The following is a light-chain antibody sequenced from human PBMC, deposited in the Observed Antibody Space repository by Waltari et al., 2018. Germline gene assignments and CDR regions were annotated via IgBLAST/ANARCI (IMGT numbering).Light chain of an antibody. Sequence: DIQMTQSPSSLSASVGDRVTITCRASQTISNYLNWYQQKPGKAPKLLIYSASTLQSGVPSRFSGSRYGTDFTLTISSLQPEDFATYDCQQSYSTQTFGQGTKVEVK. CDR2: SAS. CDR1: QTISNY. V-gene: IGKV1-39*01. J-gene: IGKJ1*01. CDR3: QQSYSTQT.